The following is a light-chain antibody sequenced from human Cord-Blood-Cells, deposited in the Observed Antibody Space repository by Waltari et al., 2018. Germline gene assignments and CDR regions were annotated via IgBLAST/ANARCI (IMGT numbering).Light chain of an antibody. Sequence: DIVMTQSPDSLAVSLGERATINCKSSQSVLYSCNNKNYVAWDQQKPGQPTKLVIYWASTRESGVPDRFSGSGSGTDFTLTISSLQAEDVAVYYCQQYYSTPWTFGQGTKVEIK. CDR2: WAS. CDR3: QQYYSTPWT. J-gene: IGKJ1*01. V-gene: IGKV4-1*01. CDR1: QSVLYSCNNKNY.